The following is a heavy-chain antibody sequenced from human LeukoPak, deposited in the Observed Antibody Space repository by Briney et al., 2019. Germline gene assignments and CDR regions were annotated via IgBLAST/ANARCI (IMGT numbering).Heavy chain of an antibody. CDR1: GFTFSSYW. CDR2: IKQDGSEK. V-gene: IGHV3-7*01. Sequence: GGSLRLSCAASGFTFSSYWMSWVRQAPGKGLEWVANIKQDGSEKDYVDSVKGRYTISRDTAKNSLYLQMNSLRAEDTAVYYCARIKSQGVVVPLLRSTYYFDYWGQGTLVTVSS. D-gene: IGHD2-21*01. CDR3: ARIKSQGVVVPLLRSTYYFDY. J-gene: IGHJ4*02.